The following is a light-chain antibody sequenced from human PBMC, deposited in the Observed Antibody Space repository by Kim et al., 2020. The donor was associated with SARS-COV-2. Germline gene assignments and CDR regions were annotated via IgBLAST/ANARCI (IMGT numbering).Light chain of an antibody. Sequence: DIQMTQSPLYVSASIGDRVTITCRASETISKYLNWYQQKPGKAPRLLIYAASILESGVPPRFSGSGSGTEFTLTISTLEPEDLATYYCQNGYRHFGTFGQGTKVDIK. V-gene: IGKV1-39*01. CDR2: AAS. J-gene: IGKJ1*01. CDR1: ETISKY. CDR3: QNGYRHFGT.